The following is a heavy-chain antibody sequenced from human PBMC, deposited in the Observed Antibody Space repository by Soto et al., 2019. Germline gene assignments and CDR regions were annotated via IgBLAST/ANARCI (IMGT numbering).Heavy chain of an antibody. D-gene: IGHD6-19*01. CDR3: ARVSGWYFLDY. CDR1: GYTFTSYA. J-gene: IGHJ4*02. V-gene: IGHV1-3*05. Sequence: QVRLVQSGAEEKKPGASVKVSCKASGYTFTSYAMHWVRQAPGQRLEWMGWINAGNGNTKYSQKFQGRVTFTRDTSSSTAYMELSSLRSEDTAVYYCARVSGWYFLDYWGQGTLVTVSS. CDR2: INAGNGNT.